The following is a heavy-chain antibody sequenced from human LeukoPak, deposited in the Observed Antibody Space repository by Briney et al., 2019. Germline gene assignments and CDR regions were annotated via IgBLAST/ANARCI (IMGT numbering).Heavy chain of an antibody. CDR3: ARRKGTVVTTGFDY. J-gene: IGHJ4*02. CDR1: GFTFSGYW. CDR2: INQDGNEK. Sequence: GGSLRRSCAASGFTFSGYWMNWVRQAPGKGLEWVANINQDGNEKYYVDSVKGRFTISRDNTKNSLYLQMNSLRAEDTAVYYCARRKGTVVTTGFDYWGQGTLVTVSS. D-gene: IGHD4-23*01. V-gene: IGHV3-7*01.